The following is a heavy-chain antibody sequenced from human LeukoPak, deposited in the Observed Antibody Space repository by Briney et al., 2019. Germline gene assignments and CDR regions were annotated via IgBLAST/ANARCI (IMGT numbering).Heavy chain of an antibody. CDR2: ISGSGGST. CDR3: AKESGYSSGWWNDY. J-gene: IGHJ4*02. Sequence: GGSLRLSCAASGFTLSSYAMSLVRQASGKGLEWVSAISGSGGSTYYADSVKGRFTISRDNSKNTLYLQMNSLRAEDTAVYYCAKESGYSSGWWNDYWGRGTLVTVSS. D-gene: IGHD6-19*01. CDR1: GFTLSSYA. V-gene: IGHV3-23*01.